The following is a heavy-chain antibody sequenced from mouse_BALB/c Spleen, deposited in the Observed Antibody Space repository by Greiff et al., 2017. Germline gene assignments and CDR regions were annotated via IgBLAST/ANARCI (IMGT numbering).Heavy chain of an antibody. CDR1: GFTFSSFG. V-gene: IGHV5-17*02. CDR3: AREGDFNGYYAWFAY. CDR2: ISSGSSTI. D-gene: IGHD2-3*01. J-gene: IGHJ3*01. Sequence: DVKLQESGGGLVQPGGSRKLSCAASGFTFSSFGMHWVRQAPEKGLEWVAYISSGSSTIYYADTVKGRFTISRDNPKNTLFLQMTSLRSEDTAMYYCAREGDFNGYYAWFAYWGQGTLVTVSA.